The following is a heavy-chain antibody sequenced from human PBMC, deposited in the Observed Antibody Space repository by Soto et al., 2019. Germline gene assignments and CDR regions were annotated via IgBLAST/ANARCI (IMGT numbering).Heavy chain of an antibody. D-gene: IGHD2-2*02. Sequence: GGSLRLSCAASGFTFDTYAMGWVRQAPGKGLEWVSAISGSGGATYDADSVKGRFSISRDTSKRTLYMQMNSLRAEDTAVYYCSTSCYTCYYYYYGMDVWGQGTTVTVS. CDR1: GFTFDTYA. V-gene: IGHV3-23*01. CDR2: ISGSGGAT. CDR3: STSCYTCYYYYYGMDV. J-gene: IGHJ6*02.